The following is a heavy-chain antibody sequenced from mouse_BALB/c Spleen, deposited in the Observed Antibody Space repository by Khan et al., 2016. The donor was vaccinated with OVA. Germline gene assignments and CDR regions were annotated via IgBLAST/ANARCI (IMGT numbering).Heavy chain of an antibody. J-gene: IGHJ4*01. Sequence: DLVKPGASVKLSCKASGYTFTSYWINWIKQRPGQGLEWIGRVSPGSGSPYYNEMFKGKAAVTADKSSSTAYIQLNSLSSEDSAVXFCTRSNYYGKSLYARDYWGQETSVTVST. CDR3: TRSNYYGKSLYARDY. V-gene: IGHV1S41*01. CDR2: VSPGSGSP. D-gene: IGHD1-1*01. CDR1: GYTFTSYW.